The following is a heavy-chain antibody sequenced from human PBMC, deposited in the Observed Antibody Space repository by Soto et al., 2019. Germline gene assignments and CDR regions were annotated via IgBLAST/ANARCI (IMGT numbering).Heavy chain of an antibody. CDR1: GFTFSSYA. V-gene: IGHV3-30-3*01. J-gene: IGHJ4*02. CDR2: ISYDGSNK. Sequence: QVQLVESGGGVVQPGRSLRLSCAASGFTFSSYAMHWVRQDPGKGLEWVAVISYDGSNKYYADSVKGRFTISRDNSKNTLYLQMNSLRDEDTAVYYCAREGGRSYDFDYWGQGTLVTVSS. CDR3: AREGGRSYDFDY. D-gene: IGHD1-26*01.